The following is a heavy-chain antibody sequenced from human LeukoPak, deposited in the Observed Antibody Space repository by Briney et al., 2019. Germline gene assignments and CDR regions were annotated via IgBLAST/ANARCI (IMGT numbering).Heavy chain of an antibody. CDR1: GYTFTGYY. J-gene: IGHJ5*02. Sequence: ASVTVSCKASGYTFTGYYMHWVRQAPGQGLEWMGWINAGNGNTKYSQEFQGRVTMTRDTSISTAYMELSRLRSDDTAVYYCARDREYSSVNWFDPWGQGTQVTVSS. CDR3: ARDREYSSVNWFDP. CDR2: INAGNGNT. V-gene: IGHV1-2*02. D-gene: IGHD6-6*01.